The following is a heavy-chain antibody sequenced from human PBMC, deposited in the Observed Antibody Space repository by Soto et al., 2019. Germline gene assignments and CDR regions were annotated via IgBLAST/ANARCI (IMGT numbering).Heavy chain of an antibody. CDR1: GGSISSYY. Sequence: SETLSLTCTVSGGSISSYYWSWIRQPPGKGLEWIGYIYYSGSTNYNPSLKSRVTISVATSKNQFSLKLSFVTAADTAVYYCARHPLQSYDFWSGYFDSWGQGTLVTVSS. D-gene: IGHD3-3*01. V-gene: IGHV4-59*08. CDR3: ARHPLQSYDFWSGYFDS. J-gene: IGHJ4*02. CDR2: IYYSGST.